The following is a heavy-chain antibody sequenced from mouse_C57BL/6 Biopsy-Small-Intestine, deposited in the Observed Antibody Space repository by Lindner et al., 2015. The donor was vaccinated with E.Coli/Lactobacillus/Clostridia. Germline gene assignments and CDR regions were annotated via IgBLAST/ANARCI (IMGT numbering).Heavy chain of an antibody. CDR3: ARDYLVGNMLGSFDP. V-gene: IGHV1-67*01. CDR1: VYTFRNYG. D-gene: IGHD3-1*01. Sequence: SVKVLLQGFLVYTFRNYGINWVRQAPGHGLEWIGWISTYNGNTNYAQNFQDRVLMTIDTSATTVYMELGSLRSDDTAVYYCARDYLVGNMLGSFDPWGQGTLVTVSS. CDR2: ISTYNGNT. J-gene: IGHJ4*01.